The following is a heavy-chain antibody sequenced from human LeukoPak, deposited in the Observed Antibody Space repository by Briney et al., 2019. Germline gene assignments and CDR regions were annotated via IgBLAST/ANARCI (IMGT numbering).Heavy chain of an antibody. Sequence: SVKVSCKASGGTFSSYAISWVRQAPGQGLEWMGGIIPIFGTANYAQKFQGRVTITADESTSTAYMELSSLRSEDTAVYYCARDQQTEDIVVVPAANWFDPWGQGTLVTVSS. J-gene: IGHJ5*02. CDR1: GGTFSSYA. CDR2: IIPIFGTA. CDR3: ARDQQTEDIVVVPAANWFDP. D-gene: IGHD2-2*01. V-gene: IGHV1-69*01.